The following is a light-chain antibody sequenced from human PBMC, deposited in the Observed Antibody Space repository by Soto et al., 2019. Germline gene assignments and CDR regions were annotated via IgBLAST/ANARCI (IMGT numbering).Light chain of an antibody. V-gene: IGKV3-20*01. CDR3: QQYGSSSYT. Sequence: EIVLTQSPGTLSLSPGERATLSCRASQSVSSSYVAWYQQKPGQAPRLLIYDASSRATGIPDRFSGSGSGTDFTLTISRLEPEDFAVYYCQQYGSSSYTFGQGTKLEIK. J-gene: IGKJ2*01. CDR2: DAS. CDR1: QSVSSSY.